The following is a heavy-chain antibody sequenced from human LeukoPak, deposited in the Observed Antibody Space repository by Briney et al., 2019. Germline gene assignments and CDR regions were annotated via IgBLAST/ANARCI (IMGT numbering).Heavy chain of an antibody. Sequence: HGGSLRLSCAASGFTVTSNYMSWVRQAPGKGLEWVSVIYSGGSTYYADSVKGRFTISRDNSKNTLYLQMNSLRAEDTAVYYCARDRGDYYGSETYRGGSDYWGQGTLVTVSS. D-gene: IGHD3-10*01. J-gene: IGHJ4*02. CDR1: GFTVTSNY. CDR3: ARDRGDYYGSETYRGGSDY. CDR2: IYSGGST. V-gene: IGHV3-66*01.